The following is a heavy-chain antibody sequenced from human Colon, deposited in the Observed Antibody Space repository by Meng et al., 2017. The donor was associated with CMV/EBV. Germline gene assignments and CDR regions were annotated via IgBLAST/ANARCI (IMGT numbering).Heavy chain of an antibody. J-gene: IGHJ2*01. CDR3: ARMALHWYFDL. CDR2: IYYTGND. D-gene: IGHD5-24*01. V-gene: IGHV4-39*07. Sequence: LKEPGPGLVKPSETLSLTCTVSGDSISGRSYYWGWIRQPPGKGLEWIASIYYTGNDYHNPSLKSRVTISIDTSNNQFSLRLTSVTAADTAVYYCARMALHWYFDLWGRGTLVTVSS. CDR1: GDSISGRSYY.